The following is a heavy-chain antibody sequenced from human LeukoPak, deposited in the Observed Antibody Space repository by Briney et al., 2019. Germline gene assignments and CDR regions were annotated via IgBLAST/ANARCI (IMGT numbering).Heavy chain of an antibody. J-gene: IGHJ4*02. CDR3: AKPPYCSSTSCHRTNYFDY. V-gene: IGHV3-23*01. CDR2: ISGSGGST. Sequence: GGSLRLSCAASGFTFSSYAMSWVRRAPGKGLEWVSAISGSGGSTYYADSVKGRFTISRDNSKNTLYLQMNSLRAEDTAVYYCAKPPYCSSTSCHRTNYFDYWGQGTLVTVSS. CDR1: GFTFSSYA. D-gene: IGHD2-2*01.